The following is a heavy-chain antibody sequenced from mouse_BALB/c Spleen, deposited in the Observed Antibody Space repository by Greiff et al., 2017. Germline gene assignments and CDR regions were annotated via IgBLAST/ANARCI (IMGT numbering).Heavy chain of an antibody. CDR1: GYTFTDYN. Sequence: EVQLQQSGPELVKPGASVKISCKASGYTFTDYNMHWVKQSHGKSLEWIGYIYPYNGGTGYNQKFKSKATLTVDNSSSTAYMELRSLTSEDSAVYYCARWGDYDYYYAMDYWGQGTSVTVSS. V-gene: IGHV1S29*02. CDR3: ARWGDYDYYYAMDY. CDR2: IYPYNGGT. J-gene: IGHJ4*01. D-gene: IGHD2-4*01.